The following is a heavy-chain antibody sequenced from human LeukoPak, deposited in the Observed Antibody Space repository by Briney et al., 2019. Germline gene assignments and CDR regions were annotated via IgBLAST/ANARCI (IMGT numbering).Heavy chain of an antibody. CDR2: ISTNGGST. CDR1: GFTFSSYA. J-gene: IGHJ4*02. CDR3: VKESIAGEPAGDSGY. V-gene: IGHV3-64D*06. D-gene: IGHD1-20*01. Sequence: GGSLRLSCAASGFTFSSYAMSWVRQTPGKGLEYVSAISTNGGSTYYADSVKGRFTISRDNSKNTLYLQILSLRAEDTAVYYCVKESIAGEPAGDSGYWGQGTLVTVSS.